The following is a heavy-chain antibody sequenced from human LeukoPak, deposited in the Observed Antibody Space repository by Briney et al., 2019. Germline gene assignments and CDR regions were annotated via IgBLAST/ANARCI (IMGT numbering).Heavy chain of an antibody. D-gene: IGHD1-26*01. Sequence: GASVKVSCKASRYTFTGYYMHWVRQAPGQGLEWMGWINPNSGGTNYAQKFQGRVTMTRDTSISTAYMELSRLRSDDTAVYYCARDRALVGATPYYFDYWGQGTLVTVSS. V-gene: IGHV1-2*02. CDR2: INPNSGGT. J-gene: IGHJ4*02. CDR3: ARDRALVGATPYYFDY. CDR1: RYTFTGYY.